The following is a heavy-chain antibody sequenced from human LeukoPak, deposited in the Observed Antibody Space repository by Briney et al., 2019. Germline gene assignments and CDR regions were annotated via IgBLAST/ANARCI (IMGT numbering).Heavy chain of an antibody. CDR1: GFTFSSYE. Sequence: GGSLRLSCAASGFTFSSYEMNWVRQAPGKGLEWVSYISSSGSTIYYADSVKGRFTISRDNAKNSLYLQMNSLRAEDTAVYYCAKERQQLTNNWFDPWGQGTLVTVSS. J-gene: IGHJ5*02. D-gene: IGHD6-13*01. CDR3: AKERQQLTNNWFDP. V-gene: IGHV3-48*03. CDR2: ISSSGSTI.